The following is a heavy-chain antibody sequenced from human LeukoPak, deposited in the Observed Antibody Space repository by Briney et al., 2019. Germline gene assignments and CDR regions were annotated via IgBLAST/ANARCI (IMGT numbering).Heavy chain of an antibody. CDR2: IYSSGRT. CDR1: GGSISSGSYY. Sequence: PSETLSLTCTVSGGSISSGSYYWSWIRQPAGKGLEWIGRIYSSGRTNYNPSLKSRVTISIDASKNQFSLKLTSVTAADTAVYYCARDQGGYYSSEAWLDHWGQGTLVTVSS. CDR3: ARDQGGYYSSEAWLDH. J-gene: IGHJ4*02. D-gene: IGHD3-3*01. V-gene: IGHV4-61*02.